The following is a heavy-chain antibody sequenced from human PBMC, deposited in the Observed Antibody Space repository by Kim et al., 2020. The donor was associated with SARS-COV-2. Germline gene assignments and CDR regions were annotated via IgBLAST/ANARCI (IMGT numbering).Heavy chain of an antibody. J-gene: IGHJ4*02. CDR1: GGSVSSGSYY. D-gene: IGHD2-15*01. CDR2: IYYSGST. V-gene: IGHV4-61*01. CDR3: ARDIKQHCSGGSCYPGGSDY. Sequence: SETLSLTCTVSGGSVSSGSYYWSWIRQPPGKGLEWIGYIYYSGSTNYNPSLKSRVTISVDTSKNQFSLKLSSVTAADTAVYYCARDIKQHCSGGSCYPGGSDYWGQGTLVTVSS.